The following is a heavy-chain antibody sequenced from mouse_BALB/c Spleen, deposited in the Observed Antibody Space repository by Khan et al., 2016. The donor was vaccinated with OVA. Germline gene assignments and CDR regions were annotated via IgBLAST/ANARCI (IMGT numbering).Heavy chain of an antibody. D-gene: IGHD2-14*01. CDR1: GYIFTSYT. Sequence: QVQLKQSGAELARPGASVKMSCKASGYIFTSYTIHWIKLRPGQGLEWIGYINPSNAYINYNQRFKDKATLTADKSSTTAYIQLSSLTSDDSAVYYCVRGGAYHRNDGWFAYWGLGTLVTVSA. CDR2: INPSNAYI. J-gene: IGHJ3*01. CDR3: VRGGAYHRNDGWFAY. V-gene: IGHV1-4*01.